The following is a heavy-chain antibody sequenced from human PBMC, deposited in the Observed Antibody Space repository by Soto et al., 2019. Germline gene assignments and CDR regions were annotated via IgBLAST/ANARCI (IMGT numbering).Heavy chain of an antibody. CDR1: GFTFSSYA. Sequence: EVQLLESGGGLVQPGGSLRLSCAASGFTFSSYAMSWVRQAPGKGLEWVSAISGSGGSTYYADSVKGRFTISRDNSKKPLDLQRNSLRAEDTAVYYCAVLARIVGQAWGQGPLVTVSS. CDR3: AVLARIVGQA. CDR2: ISGSGGST. V-gene: IGHV3-23*01. J-gene: IGHJ5*02. D-gene: IGHD1-26*01.